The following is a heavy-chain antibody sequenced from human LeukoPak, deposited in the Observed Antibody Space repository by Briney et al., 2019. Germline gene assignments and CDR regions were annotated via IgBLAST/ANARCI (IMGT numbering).Heavy chain of an antibody. Sequence: SETLSLTCAVYGGSFSGYYWSWIRQPPGKGLEWIGEINHSGSTNYNPSLKSRVTISVDTSKNQFSLKLSSVTAADTAVYYCARGPPYSSSWYIYWGEGTLVTVSS. CDR3: ARGPPYSSSWYIY. V-gene: IGHV4-34*01. D-gene: IGHD6-13*01. J-gene: IGHJ4*02. CDR1: GGSFSGYY. CDR2: INHSGST.